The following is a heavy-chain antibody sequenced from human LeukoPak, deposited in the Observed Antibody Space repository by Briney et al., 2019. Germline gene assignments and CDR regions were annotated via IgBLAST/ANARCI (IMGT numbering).Heavy chain of an antibody. CDR2: INYGGST. CDR3: ARGFPPGSGSRGSHAFDV. J-gene: IGHJ3*01. D-gene: IGHD6-19*01. CDR1: GGSISYYY. Sequence: PSETLSLTCTVSGGSISYYYWTWIRQSPGKGLEWIGEINYGGSTKYTPSLEGRGTILIDTSKNQFSLKLTSVTAADTAVYYCARGFPPGSGSRGSHAFDVWGQGTMVTVSS. V-gene: IGHV4-34*01.